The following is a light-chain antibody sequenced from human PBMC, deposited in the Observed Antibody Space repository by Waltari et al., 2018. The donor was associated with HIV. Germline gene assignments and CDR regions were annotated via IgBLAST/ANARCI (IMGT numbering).Light chain of an antibody. CDR1: SSNIGAHYG. CDR3: QSFDNSLSAAL. CDR2: SDH. V-gene: IGLV1-40*01. Sequence: QSVLTQPPSVSGAPGQTVTISCTGSSSNIGAHYGVNWYQQRPGTAPRLLIFSDHNRPSGVPDRFSGSRSGTSASLAITGLQAEDESDYYCQSFDNSLSAALFGGGTKLTVL. J-gene: IGLJ3*02.